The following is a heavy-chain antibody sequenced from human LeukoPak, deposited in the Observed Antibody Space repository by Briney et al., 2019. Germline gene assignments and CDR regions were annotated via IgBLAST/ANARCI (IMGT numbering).Heavy chain of an antibody. CDR3: AKTGDSSSSTSGAFDI. J-gene: IGHJ3*02. D-gene: IGHD6-13*01. Sequence: GGSLRLSCAASGFTFSSYAIHWVRQAPGKGLEWVAFISYDGTVKYYADSVKGRFTISRDNSKNTLYLQMNSLRTEDTAVYYCAKTGDSSSSTSGAFDIWGQGTMVTVSS. V-gene: IGHV3-30-3*02. CDR2: ISYDGTVK. CDR1: GFTFSSYA.